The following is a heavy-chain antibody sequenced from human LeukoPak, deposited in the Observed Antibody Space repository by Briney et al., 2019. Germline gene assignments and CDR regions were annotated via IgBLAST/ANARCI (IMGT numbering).Heavy chain of an antibody. CDR2: ISAYNGNT. Sequence: ASVKVSCKASGYTFTSYGISWVRQAPGQGLEWMGWISAYNGNTNYAQKLQGRVTMTTDTSTSTAYMELRSLRSDDTAVYHCARAGFGEFLYYYYYMDVWGKGTTVTISS. CDR3: ARAGFGEFLYYYYYMDV. D-gene: IGHD3-10*01. V-gene: IGHV1-18*01. CDR1: GYTFTSYG. J-gene: IGHJ6*03.